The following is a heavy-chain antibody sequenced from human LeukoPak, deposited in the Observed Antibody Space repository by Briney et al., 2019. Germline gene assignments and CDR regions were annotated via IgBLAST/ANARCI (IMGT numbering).Heavy chain of an antibody. V-gene: IGHV3-11*01. CDR3: ARELPSGYSSSWYAEYFQH. D-gene: IGHD6-13*01. CDR2: ISSSGCTI. Sequence: GGSLRLSCAASGFTFSDYYMSWIRQAPGKGLEWVSYISSSGCTIYYADSVKGRFTISRDNAKNSLYLQMNSLRAEDTAVYYCARELPSGYSSSWYAEYFQHWGQGTLVTVSS. CDR1: GFTFSDYY. J-gene: IGHJ1*01.